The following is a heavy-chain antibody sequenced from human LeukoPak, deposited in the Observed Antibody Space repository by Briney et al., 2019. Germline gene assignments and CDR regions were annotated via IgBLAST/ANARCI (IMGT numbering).Heavy chain of an antibody. CDR1: GGSISSYY. CDR2: IYYSGST. CDR3: ARTRYGSGSYVGY. Sequence: PSETLSLTCTVSGGSISSYYWSWIRQPPGKGLEWIGYIYYSGSTNYNPSLKSRVTISVDTSKNQFSLKLSSVTAADTAVYYCARTRYGSGSYVGYWGQGTLVTVSS. J-gene: IGHJ4*02. V-gene: IGHV4-59*01. D-gene: IGHD3-10*01.